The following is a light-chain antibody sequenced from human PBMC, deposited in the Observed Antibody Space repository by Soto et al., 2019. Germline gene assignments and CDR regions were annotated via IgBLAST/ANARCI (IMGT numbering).Light chain of an antibody. Sequence: DIVMTQSPVSLPVTLGQPASISCRSSQSLVYRNGDTYLNWFQQRPAQSPRRLIYKVSNRDSGVPDRFSGSGSGTDFTLKISTVEAEDVGIYYCMQGSYWPYTVGQGTQLEIK. CDR3: MQGSYWPYT. J-gene: IGKJ2*01. V-gene: IGKV2-30*01. CDR1: QSLVYRNGDTY. CDR2: KVS.